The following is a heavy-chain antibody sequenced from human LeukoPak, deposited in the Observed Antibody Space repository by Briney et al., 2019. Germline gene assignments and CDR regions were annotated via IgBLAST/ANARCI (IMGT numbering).Heavy chain of an antibody. CDR3: AKDIGSYYDY. J-gene: IGHJ4*02. V-gene: IGHV3-30*02. Sequence: GGSLRLSCAASGFTFSSYAMNWVRQAPGKGLEWVTFIQYDGSKKYYADSVKGRFTISRDNSKNTLYLEMNSLRAEDTAVYYCAKDIGSYYDYWGQGILVTVSS. D-gene: IGHD3-10*01. CDR1: GFTFSSYA. CDR2: IQYDGSKK.